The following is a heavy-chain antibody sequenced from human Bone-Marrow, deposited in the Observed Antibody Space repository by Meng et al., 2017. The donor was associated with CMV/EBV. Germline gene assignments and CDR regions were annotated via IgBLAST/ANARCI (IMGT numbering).Heavy chain of an antibody. Sequence: GGSLRLSCAGSGFTFSSYAMHWVRQAPGKGLEWVAVISYDGSNKYYADSVKGRFTISRDNSKNTLYLQMNSLRVEDTAVYYCARGVGYDFWSGHDYWGQGSQVTGSS. CDR2: ISYDGSNK. CDR3: ARGVGYDFWSGHDY. CDR1: GFTFSSYA. J-gene: IGHJ4*02. D-gene: IGHD3-3*01. V-gene: IGHV3-30*04.